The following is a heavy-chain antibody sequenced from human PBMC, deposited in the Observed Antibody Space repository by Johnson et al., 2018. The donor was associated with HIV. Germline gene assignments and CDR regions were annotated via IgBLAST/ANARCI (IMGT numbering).Heavy chain of an antibody. J-gene: IGHJ3*02. CDR1: GFTFSSYG. Sequence: QVQLVESGGGVVQPGRSLRLSCAASGFTFSSYGMHWVRQAPGKGLEWVAVISYDGSNKYYADSVKGRFTISRDNSKNTLYLQMNSLRAEDTAVYYCARGSEDPWGCYGSGGDAFDIWGQGTMVTVSS. CDR3: ARGSEDPWGCYGSGGDAFDI. D-gene: IGHD3-10*01. CDR2: ISYDGSNK. V-gene: IGHV3-30*03.